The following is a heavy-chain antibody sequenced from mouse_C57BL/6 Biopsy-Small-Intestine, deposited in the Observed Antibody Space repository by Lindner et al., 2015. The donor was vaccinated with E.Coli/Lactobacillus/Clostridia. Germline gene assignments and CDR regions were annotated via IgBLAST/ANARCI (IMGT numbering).Heavy chain of an antibody. J-gene: IGHJ2*01. CDR1: GYTFTDYN. V-gene: IGHV1-34*02. CDR3: ARSDDGSYVY. D-gene: IGHD1-1*02. Sequence: VQLQESGPELVKPGASVKISCKASGYTFTDYNMDWVKQSHGRSLEWIGYIYPNNGGTGYNQKFKSKATSTVDKSSSTAYMELHSLTSEDSAVYYCARSDDGSYVYWGQGTTLTVSS. CDR2: IYPNNGGT.